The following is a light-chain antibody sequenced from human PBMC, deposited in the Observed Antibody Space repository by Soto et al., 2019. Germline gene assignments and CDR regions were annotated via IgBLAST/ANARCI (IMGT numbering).Light chain of an antibody. CDR3: GTWDSSLTTFV. J-gene: IGLJ1*01. Sequence: QSVLTQPPSVSAAPGQKVTMSCSGSSSNIGKYYVSWHQQLPGTAPKLLIYENDKRPSGIPDRFSGSKSGTSATLGITGLQTGDEADYYCGTWDSSLTTFVFGTGTQQTVL. V-gene: IGLV1-51*02. CDR1: SSNIGKYY. CDR2: END.